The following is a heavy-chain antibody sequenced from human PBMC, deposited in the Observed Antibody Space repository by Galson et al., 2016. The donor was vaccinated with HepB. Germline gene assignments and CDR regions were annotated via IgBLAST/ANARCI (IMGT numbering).Heavy chain of an antibody. Sequence: QSGAEVKKPGNSLKISCKGSGYIFTDYWIAWVRQMPGKGLEWMGLIYPGDSDTKYSSSFQGQVTISADKSINTAYLQWSSLKASDTAMYFCARAGIWGGYRPRPGDYWGLGTLVTVSS. D-gene: IGHD3-16*02. CDR2: IYPGDSDT. V-gene: IGHV5-51*03. CDR1: GYIFTDYW. CDR3: ARAGIWGGYRPRPGDY. J-gene: IGHJ4*02.